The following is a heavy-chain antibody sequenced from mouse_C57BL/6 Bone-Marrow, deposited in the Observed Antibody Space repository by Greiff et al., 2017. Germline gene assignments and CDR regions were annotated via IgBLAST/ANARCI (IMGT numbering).Heavy chain of an antibody. J-gene: IGHJ3*01. CDR3: ARGGIKRCAY. V-gene: IGHV1-81*01. D-gene: IGHD2-4*01. CDR1: GYTFTSYG. Sequence: LQESGAELARPGASVKLSCKASGYTFTSYGISWVKQRTGQGLEWIGEIYPRSGNTYYNEKFKGKATLTADKSSSTAYMELRSLTSEDSAVYFCARGGIKRCAYWGQGTLVTVSA. CDR2: IYPRSGNT.